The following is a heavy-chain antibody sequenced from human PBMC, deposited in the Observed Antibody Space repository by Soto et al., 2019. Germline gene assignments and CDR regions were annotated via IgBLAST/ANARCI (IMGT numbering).Heavy chain of an antibody. D-gene: IGHD2-15*01. V-gene: IGHV2-5*01. CDR3: TLRKDSSTGPIY. CDR1: GLSLTTRGVS. CDR2: AY. J-gene: IGHJ4*02. Sequence: SGPTLVNPTQTLTLTCTVSGLSLTTRGVSLGWIRQPPGKAPEWLALAYQYSPSLQSRLTFTKDISKNQVVLTMTSVDPGDTATYYCTLRKDSSTGPIYWGQGIQVTVSS.